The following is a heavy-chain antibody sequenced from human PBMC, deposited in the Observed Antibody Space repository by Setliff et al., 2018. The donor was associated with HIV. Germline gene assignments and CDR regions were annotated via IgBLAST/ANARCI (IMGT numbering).Heavy chain of an antibody. V-gene: IGHV1-69*05. D-gene: IGHD1-1*01. J-gene: IGHJ6*03. CDR3: ASSVGAVPTTAPYGDYYYYFYMDV. CDR1: GGIFSRFA. CDR2: IIPIFGTP. Sequence: VASVKVSCKASGGIFSRFAFSWVRQAPGQGLEWMGGIIPIFGTPNYAQKFQGRVTITTDESTNTVYMELYSLTSEDTAIYYCASSVGAVPTTAPYGDYYYYFYMDVWGKGTTVTVSS.